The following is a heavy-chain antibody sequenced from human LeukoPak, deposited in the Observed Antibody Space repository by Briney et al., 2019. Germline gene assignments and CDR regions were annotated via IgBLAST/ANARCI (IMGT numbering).Heavy chain of an antibody. CDR3: ASRRPRAYYGSGEDY. Sequence: PSETLSLTCVVYGGSFRGYYWSWIRQPVGKGLEWIGRIYTSGSTNYNPSLKSRVTMSVDTSKNQFSLKLTSVTAADTAVYYCASRRPRAYYGSGEDYWGQGTLVTVSS. V-gene: IGHV4-59*10. CDR1: GGSFRGYY. J-gene: IGHJ4*02. CDR2: IYTSGST. D-gene: IGHD3-10*01.